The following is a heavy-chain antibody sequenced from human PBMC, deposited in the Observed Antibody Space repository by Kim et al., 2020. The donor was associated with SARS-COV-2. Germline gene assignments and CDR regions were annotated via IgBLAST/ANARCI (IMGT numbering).Heavy chain of an antibody. Sequence: GGSLRLSCAASGFTVSSNYMSWVRQAPGKGLEWVSVIYSGGSTYYADSVKGRFTISRDNSKNTLYLQMNSLRAEDTAVYYCARVGTAMAEGSLDYWGQGTLVTVSS. V-gene: IGHV3-66*01. CDR3: ARVGTAMAEGSLDY. CDR1: GFTVSSNY. J-gene: IGHJ4*02. CDR2: IYSGGST. D-gene: IGHD5-18*01.